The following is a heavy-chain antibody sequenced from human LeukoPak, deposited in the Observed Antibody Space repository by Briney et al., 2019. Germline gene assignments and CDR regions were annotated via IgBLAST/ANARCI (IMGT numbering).Heavy chain of an antibody. CDR2: ISSSGSTI. CDR3: ATPPGPWFGN. CDR1: GFTFSSYS. J-gene: IGHJ4*02. V-gene: IGHV3-48*04. D-gene: IGHD3-10*01. Sequence: GGSLRLSCAASGFTFSSYSMNWVRQAPGKGLEWVSYISSSGSTIYYADSVKGRFTISRDNAKNSLYLQMNSLRAEDTAVYYCATPPGPWFGNWGQGTLVTVSS.